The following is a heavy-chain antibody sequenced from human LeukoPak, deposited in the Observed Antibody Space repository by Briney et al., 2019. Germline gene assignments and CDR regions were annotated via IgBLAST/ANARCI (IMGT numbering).Heavy chain of an antibody. Sequence: GESLQISCQGSGYSFTSYWIGWVRPMPGKGLEWMGIIYPGDSDTRYSPSFQGQVTISADKSISTAYLQWSSLKASDTAMYYCARLVVVTATHYFDYWGQGTLVTVSS. CDR3: ARLVVVTATHYFDY. CDR1: GYSFTSYW. V-gene: IGHV5-51*01. J-gene: IGHJ4*02. CDR2: IYPGDSDT. D-gene: IGHD2-21*02.